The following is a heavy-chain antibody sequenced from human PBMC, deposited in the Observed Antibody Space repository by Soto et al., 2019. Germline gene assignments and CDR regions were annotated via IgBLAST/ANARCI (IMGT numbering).Heavy chain of an antibody. Sequence: EMQLLESGGGLVQPGGSMRLSCAASVFTFSSYIVNWVRQAPGKGLEWVSGISGNGDSTYYTDSVKGRFTISRDNSKNTLYLRINSLRAEDTAVYFCARTRQERVFDYWGQGTLVTVSS. D-gene: IGHD1-1*01. CDR3: ARTRQERVFDY. J-gene: IGHJ4*02. CDR1: VFTFSSYI. CDR2: ISGNGDST. V-gene: IGHV3-23*01.